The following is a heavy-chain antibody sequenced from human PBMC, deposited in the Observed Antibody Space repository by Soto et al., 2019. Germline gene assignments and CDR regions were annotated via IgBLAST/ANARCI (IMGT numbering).Heavy chain of an antibody. CDR2: IYSGGST. J-gene: IGHJ4*02. D-gene: IGHD6-19*01. CDR3: ARDRGYSSGWYPFHFDY. V-gene: IGHV3-66*01. Sequence: RGSLRLSCAASGFTVSSNYMSWVRQAPGKGLEWVSVIYSGGSTYYADSVKGRFTISRDNSKNTLYLQMNSLRAEDTAVYYCARDRGYSSGWYPFHFDYWGQGTLVTVSS. CDR1: GFTVSSNY.